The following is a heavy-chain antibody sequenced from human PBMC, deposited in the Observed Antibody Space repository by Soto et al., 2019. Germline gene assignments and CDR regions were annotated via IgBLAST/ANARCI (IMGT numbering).Heavy chain of an antibody. CDR2: IIPIFGTA. CDR3: ALARQYYDILTGYYDY. J-gene: IGHJ4*02. CDR1: GGTFSSYA. Sequence: AASVKVSCKASGGTFSSYAISWVRQAPGQGLEWMGGIIPIFGTANYAQKFQGRVTITADESTSTAYMELSSLRSEDTAVYYCALARQYYDILTGYYDYWGQGTLVTVSS. V-gene: IGHV1-69*13. D-gene: IGHD3-9*01.